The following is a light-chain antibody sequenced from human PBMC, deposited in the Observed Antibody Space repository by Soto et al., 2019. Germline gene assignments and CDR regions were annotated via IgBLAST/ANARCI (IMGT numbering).Light chain of an antibody. Sequence: DIQMTQSPSSLSASVGDRVTITCQASQDISNYLNWYQQKPGKAPKLLIYDASNLETGVPSRFSRSGSGTDFTLTISSLQPEDIATYYCQQYYNPLVTFGPGTKVDIK. CDR3: QQYYNPLVT. CDR2: DAS. V-gene: IGKV1-33*01. J-gene: IGKJ3*01. CDR1: QDISNY.